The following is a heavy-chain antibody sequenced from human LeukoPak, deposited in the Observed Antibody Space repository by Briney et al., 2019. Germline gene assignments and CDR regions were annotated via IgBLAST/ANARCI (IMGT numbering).Heavy chain of an antibody. V-gene: IGHV3-30*02. CDR3: AKGHYTDV. CDR2: IQFDGSNE. CDR1: GFTFSSYA. Sequence: GGSLRLSCAASGFTFSSYAMSWVRQAPGKGLEWVAYIQFDGSNEQYADSVKGRFSISRDSSKNIFYLQMNSLRAEDTAVYYCAKGHYTDVWGKGTTVTVSS. J-gene: IGHJ6*03.